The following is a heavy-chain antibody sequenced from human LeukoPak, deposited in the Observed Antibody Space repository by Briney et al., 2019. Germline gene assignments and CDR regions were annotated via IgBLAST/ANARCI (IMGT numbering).Heavy chain of an antibody. D-gene: IGHD2/OR15-2a*01. CDR3: GTTNVSSALQSQGTVAVDTSKDEFSLKLSSMAAGGKALYYCARRYSGSYGLYSRHAMDV. CDR2: INHSATT. Sequence: PSETLSLTCAVCGWSFCAYYWSWLRPPPGQELEWIGEINHSATTNYHSSLKSRVTVAEDTSKNQFFLKLSSVTAAAKVVYYCGTTNVSSALQSQGTVAVDTSKDEFSLKLSSMAAGGKALYYCARRYSGSYGLYSRHAMDVWGKGTMVTISS. CDR1: GWSFCAYY. J-gene: IGHJ6*03. V-gene: IGHV4-34*08.